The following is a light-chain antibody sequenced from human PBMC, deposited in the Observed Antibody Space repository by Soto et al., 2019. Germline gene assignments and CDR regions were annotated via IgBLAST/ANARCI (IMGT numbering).Light chain of an antibody. CDR3: QQYNDWPLT. CDR1: QSVSSN. Sequence: EIGMTQSPVTLSVSPGERVTLSCRASQSVSSNLAWYQQKPGQAPSLLIYGAFTRATGIPARFSGTGSGTEFTLTISSLQSEDFDLYYCQQYNDWPLTLGQGTKVDIK. CDR2: GAF. J-gene: IGKJ1*01. V-gene: IGKV3-15*01.